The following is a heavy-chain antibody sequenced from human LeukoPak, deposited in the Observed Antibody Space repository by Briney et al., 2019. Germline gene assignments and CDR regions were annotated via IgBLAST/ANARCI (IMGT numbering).Heavy chain of an antibody. J-gene: IGHJ4*02. CDR3: ARELYGSGSYYKGGFDY. Sequence: ASVKVSCKASGGTFSSYAISWVRQAPGQGLEWMGGIIPIFGTANYAQKFQGRVTITADESTSTAYMELSSLRSEDTAVYYCARELYGSGSYYKGGFDYWGQGTLVTVSS. CDR2: IIPIFGTA. D-gene: IGHD3-10*01. CDR1: GGTFSSYA. V-gene: IGHV1-69*01.